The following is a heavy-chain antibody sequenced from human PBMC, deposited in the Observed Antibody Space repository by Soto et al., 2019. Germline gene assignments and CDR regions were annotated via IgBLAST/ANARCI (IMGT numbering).Heavy chain of an antibody. V-gene: IGHV3-48*01. CDR3: ANLGMSPTVADY. Sequence: PGGSLRLSCAASGFTFSTYSMNWVRQAPGKGLEWVSYISSSSSTIFYTDSVKGRFTVSRDNAKNSLYLQMNSLRAADTAVYFCANLGMSPTVADYWGQGTLVTVSS. CDR2: ISSSSSTI. CDR1: GFTFSTYS. J-gene: IGHJ4*02. D-gene: IGHD4-17*01.